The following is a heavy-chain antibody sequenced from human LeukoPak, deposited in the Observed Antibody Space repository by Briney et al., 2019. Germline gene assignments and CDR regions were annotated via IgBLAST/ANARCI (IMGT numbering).Heavy chain of an antibody. CDR1: GLTFSNVW. V-gene: IGHV3-74*01. J-gene: IGHJ3*01. D-gene: IGHD2-21*01. CDR3: ASFRDTDN. Sequence: PEGSLRLSCEVSGLTFSNVWMHWVRQAPGQGLVWVSRINTAGSTVYADPVKGRFTISRDNAKNMVYLQMNSLRAEDTAVYYCASFRDTDNWGRGTMVTVPS. CDR2: INTAGST.